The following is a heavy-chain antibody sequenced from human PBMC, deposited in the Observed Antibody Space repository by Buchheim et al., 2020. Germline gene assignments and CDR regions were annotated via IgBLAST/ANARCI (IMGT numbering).Heavy chain of an antibody. CDR1: TFTFSNHA. Sequence: LLVESGGDLVQPGGSLRLSCAASTFTFSNHAMTWVRQAPGKGLEWVASIDISGANTYYADSVRGRFSLSRDNSKNTLYLKLTSLRPDDTAVYYCAQELRPNDSWGTGTL. V-gene: IGHV3-23*04. CDR3: AQELRPNDS. CDR2: IDISGANT. J-gene: IGHJ4*02.